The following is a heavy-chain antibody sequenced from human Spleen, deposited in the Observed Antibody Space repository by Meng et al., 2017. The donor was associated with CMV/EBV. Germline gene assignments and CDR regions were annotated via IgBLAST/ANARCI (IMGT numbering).Heavy chain of an antibody. D-gene: IGHD2-2*02. J-gene: IGHJ3*02. CDR2: MYNTGST. Sequence: GSLRLSCTVSGGSVSSANYYWSWIRQPPGKGLEWIGHMYNTGSTNYNPSLKSRVNISIDTSKNKFSLKLSSVTAADTAVYYCARNHCSSTSCYMVEGAFDIWGQGTMVTVSS. V-gene: IGHV4-61*01. CDR3: ARNHCSSTSCYMVEGAFDI. CDR1: GGSVSSANYY.